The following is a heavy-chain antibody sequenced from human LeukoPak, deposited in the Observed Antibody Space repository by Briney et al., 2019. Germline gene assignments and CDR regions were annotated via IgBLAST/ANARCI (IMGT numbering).Heavy chain of an antibody. V-gene: IGHV3-23*01. CDR1: GFTFSNNA. Sequence: GGSLRLSCAASGFTFSNNALSWARQAPGKGLEWVSVISGSGGSTYYADSVKGRFTISRDNSKNTLYLQMDSLRAGDTAVYYCARGRLRVIDAFDIWGQGTMVTVSS. D-gene: IGHD2-21*01. CDR3: ARGRLRVIDAFDI. CDR2: ISGSGGST. J-gene: IGHJ3*02.